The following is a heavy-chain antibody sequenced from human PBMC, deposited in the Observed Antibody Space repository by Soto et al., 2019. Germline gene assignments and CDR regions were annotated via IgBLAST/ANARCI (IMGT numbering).Heavy chain of an antibody. CDR3: ARCSGWYGQCYFDC. CDR1: GFTFSNYA. Sequence: EVQMLESGGGLVHPGGSLRLSCAASGFTFSNYAMNWVRQAPGKGLEWVSSISGSGRNTYYADSVKGRLTISRDSSKNKLYLQMNSLSAEDTAVYYCARCSGWYGQCYFDCWGQGTLVTVSS. CDR2: ISGSGRNT. D-gene: IGHD6-13*01. V-gene: IGHV3-23*01. J-gene: IGHJ4*02.